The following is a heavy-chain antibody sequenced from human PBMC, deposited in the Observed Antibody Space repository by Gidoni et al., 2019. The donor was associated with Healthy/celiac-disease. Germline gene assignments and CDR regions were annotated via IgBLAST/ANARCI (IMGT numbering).Heavy chain of an antibody. CDR3: ARDPEGMDV. CDR1: GFTFSSYS. Sequence: EVQLVESGGGLVKPGGSMRLSCSASGFTFSSYSMNWVRQAPGKGLEWVSYISSGSSTIYYADSVKGRFTISRDNAKNSLYLQMNSLRAEDTAVYYCARDPEGMDVWGQGTTVTVSS. J-gene: IGHJ6*02. V-gene: IGHV3-48*01. CDR2: ISSGSSTI.